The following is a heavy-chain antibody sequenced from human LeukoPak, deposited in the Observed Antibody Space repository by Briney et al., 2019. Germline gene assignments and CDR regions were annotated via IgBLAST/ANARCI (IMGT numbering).Heavy chain of an antibody. J-gene: IGHJ4*02. D-gene: IGHD1-26*01. V-gene: IGHV3-21*01. Sequence: GGSLRLSCAASGFTFSSYSMNWVRQAPGKGLEWVSSISSSSSYIYYADPVKGRFTISRDNAKHSLYLQMNSLRAEDTAVYYCARESGIVGATVDYWGQGTLVTVSS. CDR3: ARESGIVGATVDY. CDR2: ISSSSSYI. CDR1: GFTFSSYS.